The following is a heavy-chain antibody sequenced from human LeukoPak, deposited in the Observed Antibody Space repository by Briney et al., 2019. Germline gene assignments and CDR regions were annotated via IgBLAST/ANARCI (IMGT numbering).Heavy chain of an antibody. CDR1: GGSISSSSYY. J-gene: IGHJ3*02. D-gene: IGHD2-21*02. CDR3: ARGLVVVTFWEALPNGVFDI. Sequence: KPSETLSLTCTVSGGSISSSSYYWGWIRQPPGKGLEWIGNIYYSGSTYYNPSLKSRVTISVDTSKNQFSLKLSSVTAADTAVYSCARGLVVVTFWEALPNGVFDIWGQGTMVTVSS. CDR2: IYYSGST. V-gene: IGHV4-39*07.